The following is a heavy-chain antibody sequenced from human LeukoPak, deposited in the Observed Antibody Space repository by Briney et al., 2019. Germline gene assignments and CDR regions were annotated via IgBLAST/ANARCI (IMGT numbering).Heavy chain of an antibody. CDR2: IYSDGRT. Sequence: GGSLRLSCAASGFSVSDYYMNWFRQAPGKGLEWVSFIYSDGRTYYADSVKGRFTISRDNSRNTLYLQMNSLRVEDTAVYYCARDDISVIWGQGTLVTVSS. V-gene: IGHV3-53*01. CDR1: GFSVSDYY. D-gene: IGHD3-9*01. CDR3: ARDDISVI. J-gene: IGHJ4*02.